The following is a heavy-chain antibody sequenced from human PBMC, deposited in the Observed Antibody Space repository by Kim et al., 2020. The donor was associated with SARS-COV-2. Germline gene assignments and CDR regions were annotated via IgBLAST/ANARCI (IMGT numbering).Heavy chain of an antibody. CDR3: ARGDSSTWYGY. CDR1: GYSFSTFW. V-gene: IGHV5-51*01. D-gene: IGHD6-13*01. Sequence: GESLKISCKGSGYSFSTFWIGWVRQMPGKGLEWMGIIYPGDSETRYSPSFQGQVTISADKSINTAYLQWSSLKASDTAMYYCARGDSSTWYGYWGQGTLVTVSS. J-gene: IGHJ4*02. CDR2: IYPGDSET.